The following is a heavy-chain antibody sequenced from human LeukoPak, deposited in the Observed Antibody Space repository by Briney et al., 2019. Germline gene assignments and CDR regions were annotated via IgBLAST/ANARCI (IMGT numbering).Heavy chain of an antibody. CDR3: ASMTAAAGTRLFDY. J-gene: IGHJ4*02. CDR2: MNPNSGNT. Sequence: GASVKVSCKASGYTFTSYDINWVRQATGQGLEWMGWMNPNSGNTGYAQKFQGRVTMTRNTSISTAYMELSSLRSEDTAVYYCASMTAAAGTRLFDYWGQGTLVTVSP. V-gene: IGHV1-8*01. CDR1: GYTFTSYD. D-gene: IGHD6-13*01.